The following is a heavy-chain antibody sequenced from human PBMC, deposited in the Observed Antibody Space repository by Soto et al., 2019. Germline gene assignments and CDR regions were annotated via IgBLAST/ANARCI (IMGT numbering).Heavy chain of an antibody. CDR2: IIPIFGTA. J-gene: IGHJ4*02. CDR3: ARMETYDSSGTGGYYFDY. Sequence: SVKVSCKASGGTFSSYAISWVRQAPGQGLEWMGGIIPIFGTANYAQKFQGRVTITADESTSTAYMELSSLRSEDTAVYYCARMETYDSSGTGGYYFDYWGQGTLVTVLL. CDR1: GGTFSSYA. D-gene: IGHD3-22*01. V-gene: IGHV1-69*13.